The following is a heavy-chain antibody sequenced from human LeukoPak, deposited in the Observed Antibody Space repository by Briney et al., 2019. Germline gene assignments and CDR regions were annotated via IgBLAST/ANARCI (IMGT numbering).Heavy chain of an antibody. J-gene: IGHJ6*02. CDR1: GFTFSSYG. Sequence: SGGSLRLSCAASGFTFSSYGMHWVRQAPGKGLEWVAVISYDGSNKYYADSVKGRFTISRDNSKNTLYLQMNSLRAEDTAVYYCAKEGKTVTIMGSDYYYGMDVWGQGTTVTVSS. D-gene: IGHD4-11*01. CDR2: ISYDGSNK. CDR3: AKEGKTVTIMGSDYYYGMDV. V-gene: IGHV3-30*18.